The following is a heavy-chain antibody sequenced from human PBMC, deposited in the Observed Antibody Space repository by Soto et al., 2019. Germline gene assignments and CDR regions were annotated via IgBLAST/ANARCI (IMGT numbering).Heavy chain of an antibody. CDR1: GGTFSSYA. Sequence: QVQLVQSGAEVKKPGSSVKVSCKASGGTFSSYAISWVRQAPGQGLEWMGGIIPIFGTANYAQKFQGRVTITAEESTSIAYMDLSSLRSEDTAVYYCVRGLIINDDGDYRLSAYWGQGTLVTV. D-gene: IGHD4-17*01. J-gene: IGHJ4*02. V-gene: IGHV1-69*01. CDR2: IIPIFGTA. CDR3: VRGLIINDDGDYRLSAY.